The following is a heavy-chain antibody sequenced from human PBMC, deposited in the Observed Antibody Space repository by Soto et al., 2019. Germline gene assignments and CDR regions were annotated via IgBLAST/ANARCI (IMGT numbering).Heavy chain of an antibody. J-gene: IGHJ4*02. Sequence: PSETLSLTCSVSNGSISGFYWTWIRQRPGEGLEWIGYITYRGTTYSIPSLKSRVTMSVDTSKNQFSLKLSSVSAADTAVYYCARDSGESLRFFDYWGQGAPVTVSS. V-gene: IGHV4-31*03. CDR1: NGSISGFY. CDR3: ARDSGESLRFFDY. CDR2: ITYRGTT. D-gene: IGHD3-10*01.